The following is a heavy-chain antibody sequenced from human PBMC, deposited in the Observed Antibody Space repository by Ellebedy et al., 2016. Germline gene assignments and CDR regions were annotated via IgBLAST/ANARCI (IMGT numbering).Heavy chain of an antibody. CDR1: GFTFSNAW. CDR3: TTDGIAVAGTDY. Sequence: GESLKISXAASGFTFSNAWMSWVRQAPGKGLEWVGRIKSKTDGGTTDYAAPVKGRFTISRDDSKNTLYLQMNSLKTEDTAVYYCTTDGIAVAGTDYWGQGTLVTVSS. D-gene: IGHD6-19*01. J-gene: IGHJ4*02. CDR2: IKSKTDGGTT. V-gene: IGHV3-15*01.